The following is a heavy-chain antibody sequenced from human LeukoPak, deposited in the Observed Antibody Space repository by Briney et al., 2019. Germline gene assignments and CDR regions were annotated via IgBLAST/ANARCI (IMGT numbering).Heavy chain of an antibody. CDR3: ARDSSGYFDY. Sequence: GASVKVSCKASGGTFSSYAISWVRQAPGQGLEWMGWISAYNGNTNYAQKLQGRVTMTTDTSTSTAYMELRSLRSDDTAVYYCARDSSGYFDYWGQGTLVTVSS. J-gene: IGHJ4*02. D-gene: IGHD3-22*01. CDR2: ISAYNGNT. CDR1: GGTFSSYA. V-gene: IGHV1-18*01.